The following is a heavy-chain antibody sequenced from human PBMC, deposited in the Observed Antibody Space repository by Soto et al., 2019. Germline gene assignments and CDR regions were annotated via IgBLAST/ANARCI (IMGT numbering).Heavy chain of an antibody. Sequence: EGQLLESGGGLVQPGGSLRLSCAASAFTFSTYAMSWVRQAPGKGLEWVSFISGSGGSTYYADSVKGRFTISRDNSKNTLYLQMNSLRAEDTAVYYCAKQAYYGSGSKMGYFDYWGQGTLVTVSS. V-gene: IGHV3-23*01. CDR2: ISGSGGST. CDR1: AFTFSTYA. CDR3: AKQAYYGSGSKMGYFDY. J-gene: IGHJ4*02. D-gene: IGHD3-10*01.